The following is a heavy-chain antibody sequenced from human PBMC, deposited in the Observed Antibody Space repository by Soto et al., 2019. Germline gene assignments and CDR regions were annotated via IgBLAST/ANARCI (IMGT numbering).Heavy chain of an antibody. CDR1: GFTFSSDW. CDR3: ARSGDNYNVLDY. V-gene: IGHV3-74*01. J-gene: IGHJ4*02. Sequence: GGSLRLSCAASGFTFSSDWMHWVRQAPGKGLVWVSRINSDGSSTRYADSVKGRFSISRDNAKNSLYLQINSLRGEDTAIYYCARSGDNYNVLDYWGQGTPVTVSS. CDR2: INSDGSST. D-gene: IGHD3-10*02.